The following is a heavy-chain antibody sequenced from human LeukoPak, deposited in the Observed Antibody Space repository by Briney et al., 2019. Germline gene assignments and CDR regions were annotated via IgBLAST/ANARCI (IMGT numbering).Heavy chain of an antibody. CDR1: GYTFTSYD. Sequence: ASLKVSCKASGYTFTSYDIKWARQATGQGLEWMGRMNPNSGNTGYAQKFQGRVTMTRNTSISTAYIEESSLRSEDTAVYYCARGRLKQLWLNDWFDPWGQGTLVTVSS. D-gene: IGHD5-18*01. J-gene: IGHJ5*02. CDR2: MNPNSGNT. CDR3: ARGRLKQLWLNDWFDP. V-gene: IGHV1-8*01.